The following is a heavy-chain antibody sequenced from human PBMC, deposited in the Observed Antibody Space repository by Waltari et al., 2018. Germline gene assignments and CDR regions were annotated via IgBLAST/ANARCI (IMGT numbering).Heavy chain of an antibody. J-gene: IGHJ3*02. V-gene: IGHV3-30*18. D-gene: IGHD1-1*01. CDR3: AKYRTASTGTADDAFDI. CDR1: RFTFSSYG. CDR2: TSYEGSSK. Sequence: QAQLVESGGGVVQPGRSLRLSCAASRFTFSSYGMHWVRQAPGKGLEWVAVTSYEGSSKFYADSVKGRFTISRDNSKNTLYLQMNSLRPEDTAVYYCAKYRTASTGTADDAFDIWGQGTMVTVSS.